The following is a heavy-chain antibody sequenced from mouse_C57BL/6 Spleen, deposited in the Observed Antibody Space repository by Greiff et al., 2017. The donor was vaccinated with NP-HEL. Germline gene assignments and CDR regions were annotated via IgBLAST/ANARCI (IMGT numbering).Heavy chain of an antibody. J-gene: IGHJ4*01. CDR1: GFTFSDYY. CDR3: ARVDGYYALYYYAMDY. Sequence: EVQLVESEGGLVQPGSSMKLSCTASGFTFSDYYMAWVRQVPEKGLEWVANINYDGSSTYYLDSLKSRFIISRDNAKNILYLQMSSLKAEDTATYYCARVDGYYALYYYAMDYWGQGTSVTVSS. D-gene: IGHD2-3*01. CDR2: INYDGSST. V-gene: IGHV5-16*01.